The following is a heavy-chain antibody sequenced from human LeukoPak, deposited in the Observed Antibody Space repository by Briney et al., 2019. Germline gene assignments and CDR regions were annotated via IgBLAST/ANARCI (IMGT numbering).Heavy chain of an antibody. CDR2: IYPGDSDT. CDR3: ARRGYCSSTACSVAAFDI. Sequence: GESLKISCKGSGYSFTSYWIGWVRQMPGKGLEWMGIIYPGDSDTRYSPSFQGQVTISAVKSISTAYLQWSSLKASDTAMYYCARRGYCSSTACSVAAFDIWGQGTMVTVSS. V-gene: IGHV5-51*01. D-gene: IGHD2-2*01. CDR1: GYSFTSYW. J-gene: IGHJ3*02.